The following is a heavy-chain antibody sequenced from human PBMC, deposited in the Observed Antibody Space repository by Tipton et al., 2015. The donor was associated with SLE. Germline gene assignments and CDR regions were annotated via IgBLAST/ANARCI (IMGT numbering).Heavy chain of an antibody. CDR1: GGAISTFY. D-gene: IGHD3-10*01. CDR3: ARLRGLLFAFDI. J-gene: IGHJ3*02. V-gene: IGHV4-4*07. Sequence: TLSLTCTVSGGAISTFYWSWIRQSAGKGLEWIGRIYSSGRTNYNPSLKSRVTISVDTSKNQFSLKLSSVTAADTAVYYCARLRGLLFAFDIWGQGTMVTVSS. CDR2: IYSSGRT.